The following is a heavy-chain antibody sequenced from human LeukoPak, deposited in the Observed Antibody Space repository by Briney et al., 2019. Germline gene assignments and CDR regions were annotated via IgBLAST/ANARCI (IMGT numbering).Heavy chain of an antibody. CDR1: GGSISSYY. V-gene: IGHV4-59*01. CDR2: IYYSGST. Sequence: PSETLSLTCTVSGGSISSYYWNWIRQPPGKGLEWIAYIYYSGSTNYNPSLKSRVTISVDTSKNHFSLKVSSVTAADTAVYYCARGSRGDGAAFDIWGQGTMVTVSS. J-gene: IGHJ3*02. CDR3: ARGSRGDGAAFDI. D-gene: IGHD7-27*01.